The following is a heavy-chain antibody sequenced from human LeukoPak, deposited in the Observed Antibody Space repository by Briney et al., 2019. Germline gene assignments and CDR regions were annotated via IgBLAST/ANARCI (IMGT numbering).Heavy chain of an antibody. CDR2: IYYSGST. Sequence: SEALSLTCTVSGGSISSGDYYWGWIRQPPGKGLEWIGYIYYSGSTYYNPSLKSRVTISVDTSKNQFSLKLSSVTAADTAVYYCARAAGHGYYYYYGMDVWGQGTTVTVSS. V-gene: IGHV4-31*03. CDR3: ARAAGHGYYYYYGMDV. CDR1: GGSISSGDYY. J-gene: IGHJ6*02.